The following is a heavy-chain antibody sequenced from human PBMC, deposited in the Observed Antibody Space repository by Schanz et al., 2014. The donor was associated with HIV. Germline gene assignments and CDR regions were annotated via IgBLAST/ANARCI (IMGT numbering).Heavy chain of an antibody. CDR1: GGTFRSFA. D-gene: IGHD2-8*01. CDR3: ARRGVYSLPPDNRFDP. V-gene: IGHV1-69*06. J-gene: IGHJ5*02. CDR2: IIPLFGTT. Sequence: QVQLVQSGTEVKKPGSSVKVSCKPSGGTFRSFAISWVRQAPGQGLEWMGGIIPLFGTTNYAQKFQGRVTMTTDTSTSPAYMELRSLRSDDTAVYYCARRGVYSLPPDNRFDPWGQGTLVTVSS.